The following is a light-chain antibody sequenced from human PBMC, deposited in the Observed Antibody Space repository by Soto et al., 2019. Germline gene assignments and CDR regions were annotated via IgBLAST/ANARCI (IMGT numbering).Light chain of an antibody. Sequence: AIRMTQSPSSLSASTGDRATITCRASQGLSSYLAWYQQKPGKAPKLLIYAASTLQSGVPSRFSGSGSGRGLTLTVGWVQSEDFGADYCAQYYSYQFTVGPGTQVDIK. J-gene: IGKJ3*01. CDR1: QGLSSY. V-gene: IGKV1-8*01. CDR2: AAS. CDR3: AQYYSYQFT.